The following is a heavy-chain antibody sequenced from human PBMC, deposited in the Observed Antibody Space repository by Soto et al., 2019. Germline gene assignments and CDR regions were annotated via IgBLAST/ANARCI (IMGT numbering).Heavy chain of an antibody. J-gene: IGHJ5*02. D-gene: IGHD5-12*01. CDR1: GFTFSSYG. Sequence: QVQLVESGGGVVQPGRSLRLSCAASGFTFSSYGMHWVREAPGKGLEWVAVISYDGSNKYYADSVKGRFTISRDNSKNTLYLQMNSLRAEDTAVYYCAKYRGRYNWFDPWGQGTLVTVSS. CDR3: AKYRGRYNWFDP. V-gene: IGHV3-30*18. CDR2: ISYDGSNK.